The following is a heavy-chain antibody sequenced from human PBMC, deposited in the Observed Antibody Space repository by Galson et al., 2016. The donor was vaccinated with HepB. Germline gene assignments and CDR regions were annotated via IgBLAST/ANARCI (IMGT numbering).Heavy chain of an antibody. CDR1: GFTFSSYS. Sequence: SLRLSCAASGFTFSSYSMNWVRQAPGKGLEWVSSISSSSSYIYYADSVKGRFTISRDNAKNSLYLQMNSLRAEDTAVYYCARGDIMGAIFDYWGRGTLVPVSS. D-gene: IGHD1-26*01. V-gene: IGHV3-21*01. J-gene: IGHJ4*02. CDR3: ARGDIMGAIFDY. CDR2: ISSSSSYI.